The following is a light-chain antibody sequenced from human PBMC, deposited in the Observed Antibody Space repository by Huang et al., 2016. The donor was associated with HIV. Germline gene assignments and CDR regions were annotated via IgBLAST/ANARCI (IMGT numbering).Light chain of an antibody. CDR1: QNISSW. Sequence: DIQMTQSPSTLSAFVGDRLTTPCRASQNISSWLVWYQQKPGKAPRLLIYKISSLESWVPSRFSGSGSGTEFTLTISSLQPDDIGTYYCQYGETFGQGSKVEVK. V-gene: IGKV1-5*03. J-gene: IGKJ1*01. CDR3: QYGET. CDR2: KIS.